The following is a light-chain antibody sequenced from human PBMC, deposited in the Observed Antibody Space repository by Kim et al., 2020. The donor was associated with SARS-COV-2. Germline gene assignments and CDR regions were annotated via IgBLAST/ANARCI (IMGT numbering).Light chain of an antibody. V-gene: IGKV1-5*01. CDR1: QSIDRW. CDR2: DAT. J-gene: IGKJ1*01. Sequence: DIQMTQSPSTLSASVGDRVTITCRASQSIDRWLAWYQQKPGKAPKFLIYDATNLESGVPSSFSGSGSGTEFTLTISSLQADDFATYYCQQFDSYPWTFGQGTKVDIK. CDR3: QQFDSYPWT.